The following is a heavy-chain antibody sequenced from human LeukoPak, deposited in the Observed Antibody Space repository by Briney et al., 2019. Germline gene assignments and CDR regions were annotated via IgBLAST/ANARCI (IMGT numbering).Heavy chain of an antibody. CDR1: GYTFTSYG. CDR2: ISAYNGNT. D-gene: IGHD5-12*01. Sequence: ASVKVSCKASGYTFTSYGISWVRQAPGQGLEWRGWISAYNGNTNYAQKFQGRVTMTRDTSISTAYMELSRLRSDDTAVYYCARGSGYDLFDYWGQGTLVTVSS. CDR3: ARGSGYDLFDY. V-gene: IGHV1-18*01. J-gene: IGHJ4*02.